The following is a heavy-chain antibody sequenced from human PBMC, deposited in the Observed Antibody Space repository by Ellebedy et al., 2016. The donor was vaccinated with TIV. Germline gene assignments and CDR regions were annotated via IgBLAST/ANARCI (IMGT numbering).Heavy chain of an antibody. V-gene: IGHV5-51*01. D-gene: IGHD5-24*01. Sequence: GGSLRLSCKGSGYSFTSYWIGWVRQMPGKGLEWMGIIYPGDSDTRYSPSFQGQVTISADKSISTAYLQWSSLKASDTVMYYCARSCCRDGYKFDSWGQGTLVTVSS. CDR2: IYPGDSDT. CDR1: GYSFTSYW. J-gene: IGHJ4*02. CDR3: ARSCCRDGYKFDS.